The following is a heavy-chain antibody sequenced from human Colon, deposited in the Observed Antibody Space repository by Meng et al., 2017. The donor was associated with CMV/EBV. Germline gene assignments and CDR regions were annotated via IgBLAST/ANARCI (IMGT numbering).Heavy chain of an antibody. CDR2: ISAYNDNT. V-gene: IGHV1-18*01. Sequence: ASVNVSCKASGYTFNSYGISWVRQAPGQGLEWMGWISAYNDNTNYAQKLQGRVTMTTDTSTSTAYMELRSLRSDDTAVYYCALAITMVRGVIITGEYFQHWGQGTLVTVSS. J-gene: IGHJ1*01. CDR3: ALAITMVRGVIITGEYFQH. D-gene: IGHD3-10*01. CDR1: GYTFNSYG.